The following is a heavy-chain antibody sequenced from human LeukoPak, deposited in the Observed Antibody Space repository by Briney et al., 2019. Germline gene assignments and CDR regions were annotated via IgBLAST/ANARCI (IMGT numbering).Heavy chain of an antibody. J-gene: IGHJ6*04. CDR2: ISYDGSNK. V-gene: IGHV3-30*04. D-gene: IGHD3-10*01. CDR1: GFTFSSYA. Sequence: GRSLRLSCAASGFTFSSYAMHWVRQAPGKGLEWVAVISYDGSNKYYADSVKGRFTISRDNSKNTLYLQMNSLRAEDTAVYYCARDREGHILWVDVWGKGTTVTISS. CDR3: ARDREGHILWVDV.